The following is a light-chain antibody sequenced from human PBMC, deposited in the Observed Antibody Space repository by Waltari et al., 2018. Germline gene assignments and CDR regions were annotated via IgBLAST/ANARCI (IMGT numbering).Light chain of an antibody. CDR1: SSNIGAGYD. J-gene: IGLJ2*01. CDR2: GNN. V-gene: IGLV1-40*01. CDR3: QSYDSRLAVV. Sequence: QSVLTQPPSVSGAPGQRVTISCTGSSSNIGAGYDVHWYQQLPGTAPKLLVYGNNNRPSGFPDRFSGSKSGTSASLAITGLQAEDEADYYCQSYDSRLAVVFGGGTKVTVL.